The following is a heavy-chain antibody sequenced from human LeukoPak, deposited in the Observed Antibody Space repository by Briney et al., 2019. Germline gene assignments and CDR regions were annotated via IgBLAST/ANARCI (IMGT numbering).Heavy chain of an antibody. Sequence: PAGGSLRLSCAASGFNFSNYAMSWVRQAPGKGLEWVSGISGSGGSTYYADSVKGRFTISRDNSKNTLYLQMNSLRVEDTAVYYCAKESGDSTGYYYNYYYYYMDVWGKGTTVTVSS. D-gene: IGHD3-22*01. V-gene: IGHV3-23*01. CDR1: GFNFSNYA. J-gene: IGHJ6*03. CDR3: AKESGDSTGYYYNYYYYYMDV. CDR2: ISGSGGST.